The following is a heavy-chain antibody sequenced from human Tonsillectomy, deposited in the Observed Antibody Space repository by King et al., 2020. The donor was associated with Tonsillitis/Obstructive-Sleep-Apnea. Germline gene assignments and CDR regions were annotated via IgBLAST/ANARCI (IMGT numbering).Heavy chain of an antibody. CDR3: ARHLSYCGGDCYPDAFDI. CDR2: FYYSGST. V-gene: IGHV4-39*01. D-gene: IGHD2-21*01. J-gene: IGHJ3*02. Sequence: LQLQESGPGLVKPSETPSLTCTVSGGSISSSSYYWGWIRQPPGKGLEWIGSFYYSGSTYYNPSLKSRVTISVDTSKNQFSLKLSSVTAADTAVYYCARHLSYCGGDCYPDAFDIWGQGTMVTVSS. CDR1: GGSISSSSYY.